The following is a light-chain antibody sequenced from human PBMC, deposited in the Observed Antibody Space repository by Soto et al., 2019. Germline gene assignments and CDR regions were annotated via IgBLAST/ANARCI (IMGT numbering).Light chain of an antibody. CDR2: EVN. V-gene: IGLV2-8*01. J-gene: IGLJ1*01. CDR3: SSYAGRTLYV. Sequence: QSALTQPHSVSGSPGQSVTISCTGTSSDIGAYDYVSWFQQHPGKAPKLMISEVNNRPSGVPDRFSGSKSGNTASLTVSGLQAEDEADYYCSSYAGRTLYVFGTGTKVTVL. CDR1: SSDIGAYDY.